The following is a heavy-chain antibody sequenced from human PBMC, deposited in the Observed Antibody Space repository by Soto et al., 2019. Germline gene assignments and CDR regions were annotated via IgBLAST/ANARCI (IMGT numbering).Heavy chain of an antibody. J-gene: IGHJ1*01. D-gene: IGHD2-15*01. Sequence: ASVKVSCKASGGTFSSYAISWVRQAPGQGLEWMGGIIPIFGTANYAQKFQGRVTITADESTSTAYMELSSLRSEDTAVYYCARDFYDAVVAATSGTAEYFQHWGQGTLVTVSS. V-gene: IGHV1-69*13. CDR1: GGTFSSYA. CDR2: IIPIFGTA. CDR3: ARDFYDAVVAATSGTAEYFQH.